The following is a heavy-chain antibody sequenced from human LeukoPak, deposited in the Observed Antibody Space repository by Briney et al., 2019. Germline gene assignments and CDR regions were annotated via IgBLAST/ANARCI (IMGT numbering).Heavy chain of an antibody. D-gene: IGHD2/OR15-2a*01. CDR1: GGSISSSSYY. J-gene: IGHJ5*02. CDR2: IYYSGST. Sequence: PSETLSLTCTVSGGSISSSSYYWGWIRQPPGKGLEWIGSIYYSGSTYYNPSLKSRVTISVDASKNQFSLKLTSVTAADTAVYYCARVLEYSLNWFDPWGQGILVTVSS. CDR3: ARVLEYSLNWFDP. V-gene: IGHV4-39*07.